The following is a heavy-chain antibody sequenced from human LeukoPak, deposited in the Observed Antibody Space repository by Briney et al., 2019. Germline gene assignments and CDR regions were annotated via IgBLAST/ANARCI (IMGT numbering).Heavy chain of an antibody. J-gene: IGHJ5*02. D-gene: IGHD6-19*01. CDR2: IYYSGST. Sequence: PSETLSLTCTVSGGSISSHYWSWIRQPPGKGLEWIGYIYYSGSTNYNPSLRSRVTISVDTSKNQFSLKLSSVTAADTAVYYCARRLVAGAYNWFDPWGQGTLVTVSS. V-gene: IGHV4-59*08. CDR3: ARRLVAGAYNWFDP. CDR1: GGSISSHY.